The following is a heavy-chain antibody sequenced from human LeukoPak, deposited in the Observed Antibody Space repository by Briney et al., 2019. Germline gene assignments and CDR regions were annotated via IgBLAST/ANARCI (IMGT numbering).Heavy chain of an antibody. CDR2: IYYSGST. Sequence: PSETLSLTCTVSGGSISSYSWSWVRQPPGRGLEWIGYIYYSGSTTYNPSLKSRVTISLDTSNNQFSLKLSSVTAADTAVYYCAGDHGSGSYGFDYWGQGTLVTVSS. V-gene: IGHV4-59*12. CDR1: GGSISSYS. D-gene: IGHD3-10*01. J-gene: IGHJ4*02. CDR3: AGDHGSGSYGFDY.